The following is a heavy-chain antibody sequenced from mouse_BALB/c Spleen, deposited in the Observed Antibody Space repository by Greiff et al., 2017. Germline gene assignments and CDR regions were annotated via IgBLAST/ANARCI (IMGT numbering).Heavy chain of an antibody. D-gene: IGHD1-2*01. CDR1: GYAFSSSW. V-gene: IGHV1-82*01. J-gene: IGHJ2*01. CDR3: ARCLTTATYRFDY. CDR2: IYPGDGDT. Sequence: VKLQESGPELVKPGASVKISCKASGYAFSSSWMNWVKQRPGQGLEWIGRIYPGDGDTNYNGKFKSKATLTADKSSSTAYMQLSSLTSVDSAVYFCARCLTTATYRFDYWGQGTTLTVSS.